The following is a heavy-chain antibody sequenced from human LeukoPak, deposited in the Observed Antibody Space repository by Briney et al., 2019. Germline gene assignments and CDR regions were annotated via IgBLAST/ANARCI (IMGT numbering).Heavy chain of an antibody. CDR1: GGTFSSYA. D-gene: IGHD2-2*01. Sequence: SVKVSCKASGGTFSSYAISWVRQAPGQGLEWMGGIIPIFGTANYAQKFQGRVTITADESTSTAYMELGSLRSEDTAVYYCARGRGSSTSCYGCYYYYMDVWGKGTTVTVSS. V-gene: IGHV1-69*13. CDR3: ARGRGSSTSCYGCYYYYMDV. CDR2: IIPIFGTA. J-gene: IGHJ6*03.